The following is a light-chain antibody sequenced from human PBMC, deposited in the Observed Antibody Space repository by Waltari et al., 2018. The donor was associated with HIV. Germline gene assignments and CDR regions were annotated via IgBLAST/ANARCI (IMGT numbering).Light chain of an antibody. CDR3: AAWDDSLSGWV. CDR1: SSNIGSHY. Sequence: QSVLTQPPSASGTPGQRVTISCSGSSSNIGSHYVYWYQQLPGTAPKLLIYRNNQRPSGVPARFSGSNSGTSASLAISGLRSEDEADYYCAAWDDSLSGWVFGGGTKLTVL. V-gene: IGLV1-47*01. J-gene: IGLJ3*02. CDR2: RNN.